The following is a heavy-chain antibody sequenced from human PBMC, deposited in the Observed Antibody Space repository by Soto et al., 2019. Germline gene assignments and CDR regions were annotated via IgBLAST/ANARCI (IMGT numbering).Heavy chain of an antibody. CDR2: IYYSGST. CDR3: AGVHVDTAMVVDY. Sequence: QVQLQESGPGLVKPSQTLSLTCTVSGGSISSGDYYWSWIRQPPGKGLEWIGYIYYSGSTYYNPSLKSRVTISVDTSKNPFSLKLSSVTAADTAVYYCAGVHVDTAMVVDYWGQGTLVTVSS. CDR1: GGSISSGDYY. J-gene: IGHJ4*02. D-gene: IGHD5-18*01. V-gene: IGHV4-30-4*01.